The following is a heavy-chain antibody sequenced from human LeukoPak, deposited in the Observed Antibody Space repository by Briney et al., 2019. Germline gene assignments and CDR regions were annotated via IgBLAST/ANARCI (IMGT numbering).Heavy chain of an antibody. V-gene: IGHV3-48*03. CDR1: GFTFTTYE. CDR3: ARDITPLYSSGWDEEDFDY. D-gene: IGHD6-19*01. Sequence: PGGALRLSCAASGFTFTTYEMNWVRPAPGKGPEWVAYICSSGSTIYYADSVKGRFTISRDNAKSSLFLQMNSLRAEDTAVYYCARDITPLYSSGWDEEDFDYWGQGTLVTVSS. J-gene: IGHJ4*02. CDR2: ICSSGSTI.